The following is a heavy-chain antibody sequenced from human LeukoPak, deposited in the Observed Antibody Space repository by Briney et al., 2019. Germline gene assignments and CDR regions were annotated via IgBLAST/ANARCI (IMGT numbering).Heavy chain of an antibody. Sequence: GGSLRLSCAASGFTFSSYSMNWVRQAPGKGLEWVSSISSSSSYIYYADSVKGRFTISRDNAKNSLYLQMNSLRAEDTAVYYCARDGALGWYYDFWSGYGSQYYYYMDVWGKGTTVTVSS. V-gene: IGHV3-21*01. CDR2: ISSSSSYI. CDR3: ARDGALGWYYDFWSGYGSQYYYYMDV. J-gene: IGHJ6*03. CDR1: GFTFSSYS. D-gene: IGHD3-3*01.